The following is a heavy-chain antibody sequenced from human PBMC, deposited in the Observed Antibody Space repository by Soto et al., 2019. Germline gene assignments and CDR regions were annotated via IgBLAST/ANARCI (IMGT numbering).Heavy chain of an antibody. V-gene: IGHV4-30-4*01. D-gene: IGHD3-22*01. CDR1: GGSISSGDYY. J-gene: IGHJ3*02. CDR3: ARVFPLYDSGSPCSHSALDI. Sequence: PSETLSLTCTVSGGSISSGDYYWSWVRQHPGKGLEWIGYIYYSGSTYYNPSLKSRVTISVDTSKNQFSLKLSSVTAADTAVYYCARVFPLYDSGSPCSHSALDIWGQGTTVTVSS. CDR2: IYYSGST.